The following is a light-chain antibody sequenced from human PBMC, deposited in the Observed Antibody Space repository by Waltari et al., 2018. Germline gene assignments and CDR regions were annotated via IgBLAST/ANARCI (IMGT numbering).Light chain of an antibody. CDR3: QQYVESPAT. CDR2: DAS. Sequence: EIVLTQSPATLSLSPGQRATLSCRASHSVSWYLAWYQQRPGQAPRLLIYDASNRATGIPARFSGSGSETDFTLTISRLEPEDIGMYYCQQYVESPATFGQGTKVEIK. CDR1: HSVSWY. V-gene: IGKV3-11*01. J-gene: IGKJ1*01.